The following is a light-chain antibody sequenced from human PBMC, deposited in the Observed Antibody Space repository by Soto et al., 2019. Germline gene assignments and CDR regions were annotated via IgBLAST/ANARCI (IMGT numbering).Light chain of an antibody. CDR3: SSYSYSSVGL. CDR1: SNDVGGYDY. J-gene: IGLJ2*01. CDR2: EVS. Sequence: QSALTQPDSVSGSPGQSITISCTGTSNDVGGYDYVSWYQQHPGKAPKLMIYEVSNRPSGVSNRFSGSKSGNTASLTISGLQAEYEAYYCCSSYSYSSVGLFGGGTKLTVL. V-gene: IGLV2-14*01.